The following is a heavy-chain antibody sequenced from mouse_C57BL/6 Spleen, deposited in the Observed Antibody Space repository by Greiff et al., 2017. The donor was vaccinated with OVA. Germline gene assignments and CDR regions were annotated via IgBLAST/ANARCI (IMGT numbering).Heavy chain of an antibody. CDR3: ARDSHYYGSSYDWFAY. CDR2: SRNKANDYTT. Sequence: EVKVVESGGGLVQSGRSLRLSCATSGFTFSDFYMEWVRQAPGKGLEWIAASRNKANDYTTEYSASVKGRFIVSRDTSQSILYLQMNALRAEDTAIYYCARDSHYYGSSYDWFAYWGQGTLVTVSA. CDR1: GFTFSDFY. J-gene: IGHJ3*01. V-gene: IGHV7-1*01. D-gene: IGHD1-1*01.